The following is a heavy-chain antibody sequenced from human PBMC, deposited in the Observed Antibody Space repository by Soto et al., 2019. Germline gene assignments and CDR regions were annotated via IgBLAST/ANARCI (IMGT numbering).Heavy chain of an antibody. CDR2: INNNSGIV. V-gene: IGHV3-48*01. CDR1: GFTFSSYP. D-gene: IGHD1-20*01. CDR3: ARDQGNNWDLDY. Sequence: PGGSLRLSCAASGFTFSSYPMNWVRQVPGKGLEWVSYINNNSGIVYYADSVKGRFTISRDNAKNSLYLQMNSLRVEDTAVYYCARDQGNNWDLDYWGQGTQVTVSS. J-gene: IGHJ4*02.